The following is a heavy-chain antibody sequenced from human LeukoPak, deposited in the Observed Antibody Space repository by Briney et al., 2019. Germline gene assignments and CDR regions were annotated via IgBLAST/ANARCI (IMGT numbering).Heavy chain of an antibody. CDR1: GFTFSSYD. V-gene: IGHV3-13*01. J-gene: IGHJ5*02. Sequence: GGSLRLSCAASGFTFSSYDMHWVRQATGKGLEWVSAIGVAANTFYSGSVKGRFTISRENAKNSLYLLMSSLRAEDTAVYYCARCFLGFDPWGQGTLVTVSS. CDR3: ARCFLGFDP. CDR2: IGVAANT. D-gene: IGHD3-16*01.